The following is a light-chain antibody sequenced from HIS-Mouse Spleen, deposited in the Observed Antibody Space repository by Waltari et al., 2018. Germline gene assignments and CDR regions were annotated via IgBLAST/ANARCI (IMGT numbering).Light chain of an antibody. Sequence: SYELTQPPSVSVSPGQTARITCSGDALPKQYAYWYQQKPGQAPVLGIYKDSERPSGITERFSGSSSGTTVTLTISGVQAEDEADYYCQSADSSGTYHVVFGGGTKLTVL. CDR2: KDS. V-gene: IGLV3-25*03. CDR1: ALPKQY. CDR3: QSADSSGTYHVV. J-gene: IGLJ2*01.